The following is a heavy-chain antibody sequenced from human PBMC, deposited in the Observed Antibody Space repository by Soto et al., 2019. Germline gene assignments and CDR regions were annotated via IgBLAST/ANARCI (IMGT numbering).Heavy chain of an antibody. Sequence: GGSLRLSCAASGFTFDDYAMHWVRQAPGKGLEWVSGISWNSGSIGYADSVKGRFTISRDNAKNSLYLQMNSLRAEDTALYYCAKGTSIAAAGTPLFYYMDVWGKGTTVTVSS. V-gene: IGHV3-9*01. J-gene: IGHJ6*03. CDR3: AKGTSIAAAGTPLFYYMDV. CDR2: ISWNSGSI. CDR1: GFTFDDYA. D-gene: IGHD6-13*01.